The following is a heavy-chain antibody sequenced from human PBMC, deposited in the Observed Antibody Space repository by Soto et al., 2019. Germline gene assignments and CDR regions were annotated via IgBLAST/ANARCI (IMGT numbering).Heavy chain of an antibody. D-gene: IGHD6-19*01. J-gene: IGHJ4*02. V-gene: IGHV1-69*01. CDR2: IIPIFGTA. Sequence: QVQLVQSGAEVKKPGSSVRVSCKPSGGTFSAYSISWERQAPGQGLEWMGGIIPIFGTANYAQKFHGRVTITAGESASTVYMELSSLRSDDTAMYFCAREGVGALAGTADWGQGTLVTVSS. CDR1: GGTFSAYS. CDR3: AREGVGALAGTAD.